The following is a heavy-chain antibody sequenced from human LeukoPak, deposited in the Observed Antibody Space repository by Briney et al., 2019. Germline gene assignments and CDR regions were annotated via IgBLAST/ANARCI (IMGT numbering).Heavy chain of an antibody. CDR3: ARARRAYCGGDCYSASDY. CDR2: INPNSGGT. D-gene: IGHD2-21*02. V-gene: IGHV1-2*02. Sequence: ASVKVPCKASGYTFTGYYMHWVRQAPGQGLEWMGWINPNSGGTNYAQKFQGRVTMTRDTSISTAYMELSRLRPDDTAVYYCARARRAYCGGDCYSASDYWGQGTLVTVSS. CDR1: GYTFTGYY. J-gene: IGHJ4*02.